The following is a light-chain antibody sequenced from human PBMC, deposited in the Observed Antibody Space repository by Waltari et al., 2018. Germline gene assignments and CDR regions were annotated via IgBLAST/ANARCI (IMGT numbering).Light chain of an antibody. Sequence: ETLMTQSPATLSVSPGERATLPCRARQSVSRKLAWYQQKPGQAPRLLIFDASIRATGTPARFSGSGSGTEFTLTISSLQSEDFAVYYCQQYNDWPPELTFGGGTKVEIK. J-gene: IGKJ4*01. CDR2: DAS. CDR3: QQYNDWPPELT. CDR1: QSVSRK. V-gene: IGKV3-15*01.